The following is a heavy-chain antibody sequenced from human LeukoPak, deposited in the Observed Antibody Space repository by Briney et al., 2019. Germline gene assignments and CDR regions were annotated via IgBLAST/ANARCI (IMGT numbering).Heavy chain of an antibody. V-gene: IGHV4-39*01. CDR2: MYYSGST. CDR1: GGSISSNSYY. J-gene: IGHJ4*02. D-gene: IGHD6-19*01. CDR3: ARHVGYSSGWSDY. Sequence: PSETLSLXCTVSGGSISSNSYYWGWIRQPPGKGLEWIGSMYYSGSTRYNPSLKSRVTIYVDTSKNQFSLKLSSVTAADTAVYYCARHVGYSSGWSDYWGQGTLVTVSS.